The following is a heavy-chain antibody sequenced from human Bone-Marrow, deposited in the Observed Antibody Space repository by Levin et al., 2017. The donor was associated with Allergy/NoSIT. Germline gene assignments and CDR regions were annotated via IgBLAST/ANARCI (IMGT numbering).Heavy chain of an antibody. D-gene: IGHD3-22*01. CDR2: ISHDERSI. J-gene: IGHJ3*01. CDR1: GSTFSRFV. V-gene: IGHV3-30*04. Sequence: GGSLRLSCSVSGSTFSRFVLHWVRQAPGKGLEWVAVISHDERSIIYADSVRGRFTISKDNTKDTMYLQMNSLRDEDTAVYYCATAGTTSGYADALEFWGQGTMVTVSS. CDR3: ATAGTTSGYADALEF.